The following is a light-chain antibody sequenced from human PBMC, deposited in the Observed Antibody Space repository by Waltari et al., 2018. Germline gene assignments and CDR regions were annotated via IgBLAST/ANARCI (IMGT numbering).Light chain of an antibody. Sequence: SYVVTQSPSVSVAPGETARITCVGDNIGSKSVHWYQQRPGQAPVLVISYDSDRPSGIPERFSGSNSGNTATLTISWVEADDEADYYCLVWHSTTDHHGVFGGGTKLTVL. CDR2: YDS. CDR3: LVWHSTTDHHGV. CDR1: NIGSKS. J-gene: IGLJ2*01. V-gene: IGLV3-21*04.